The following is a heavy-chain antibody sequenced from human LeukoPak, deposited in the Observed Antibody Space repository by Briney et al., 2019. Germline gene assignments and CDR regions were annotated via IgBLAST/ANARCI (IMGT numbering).Heavy chain of an antibody. V-gene: IGHV3-11*01. Sequence: PGGSLRLTCAASGFTFSDYYMSWIRQAPGKGLEWVSYISSSGSTIYYADSVKGRFTISRDNAKSSLYLQMNSLRAEDTAVYYCAREREAARPGGFDYWGQGTLVTVSS. CDR2: ISSSGSTI. J-gene: IGHJ4*02. CDR3: AREREAARPGGFDY. D-gene: IGHD6-6*01. CDR1: GFTFSDYY.